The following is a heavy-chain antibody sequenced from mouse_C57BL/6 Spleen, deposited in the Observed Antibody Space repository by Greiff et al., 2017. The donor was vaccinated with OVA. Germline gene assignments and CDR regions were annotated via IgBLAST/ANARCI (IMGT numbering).Heavy chain of an antibody. J-gene: IGHJ3*01. V-gene: IGHV5-17*01. Sequence: EVKLVESGGGLVKPGGSLKLSCAASGFTFSDYGMHWVRQAPEKGLEWVAYISSGSSTIYYADTVKGRFTISRDNAKNTLFLQMTSLRSEDTAKYYCLTGTESWIAYWGQGTLVTVSA. CDR2: ISSGSSTI. CDR1: GFTFSDYG. CDR3: LTGTESWIAY. D-gene: IGHD4-1*01.